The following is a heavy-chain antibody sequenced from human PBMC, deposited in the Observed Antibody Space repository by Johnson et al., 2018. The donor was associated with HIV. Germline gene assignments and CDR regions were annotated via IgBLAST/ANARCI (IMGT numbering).Heavy chain of an antibody. D-gene: IGHD2-2*01. V-gene: IGHV3-30*04. J-gene: IGHJ3*02. CDR1: GFTFSSYA. CDR3: AKDGAMAFDI. CDR2: ISYDGSNK. Sequence: QVQLVESGGGVVQPGRSLRLSCAASGFTFSSYAMHWVRQAPGKGLEWVAVISYDGSNKYYVDHVKGRFTISRDKSKNTLYLQMNSLRAEDTAVYYCAKDGAMAFDIWGQGTLVTVSS.